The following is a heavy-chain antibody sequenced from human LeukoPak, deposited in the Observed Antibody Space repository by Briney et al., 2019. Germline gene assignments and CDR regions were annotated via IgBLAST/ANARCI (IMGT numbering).Heavy chain of an antibody. CDR2: INSNGSST. Sequence: GGSLRLSCAASGFTFSNYWMHWVRQAPGKGLVWVSRINSNGSSTNYADSVKGRLTISRDNAKNTLYLQMSSLRAEDTAVYYCAKGGATICDNWGQGTLVTVSS. D-gene: IGHD5-12*01. CDR1: GFTFSNYW. V-gene: IGHV3-74*01. J-gene: IGHJ4*02. CDR3: AKGGATICDN.